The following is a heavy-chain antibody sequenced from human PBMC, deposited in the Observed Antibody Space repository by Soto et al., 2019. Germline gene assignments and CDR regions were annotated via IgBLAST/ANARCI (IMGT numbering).Heavy chain of an antibody. CDR3: ATSVKRIAADY. CDR1: GGSISSGGYY. D-gene: IGHD6-13*01. V-gene: IGHV4-31*03. J-gene: IGHJ4*02. CDR2: IYYSGST. Sequence: SETLSLTCTVSGGSISSGGYYWSWIRQHPGKGLEWIGYIYYSGSTYYNPSLKSRVTISVDTSKNQFSLKLSSVTAADTAVYYCATSVKRIAADYWGQGTLVTVSS.